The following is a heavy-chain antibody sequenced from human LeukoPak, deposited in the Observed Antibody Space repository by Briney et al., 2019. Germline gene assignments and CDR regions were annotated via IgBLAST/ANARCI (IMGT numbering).Heavy chain of an antibody. J-gene: IGHJ4*02. D-gene: IGHD1-14*01. V-gene: IGHV3-74*01. Sequence: PVGSLRLSCAASGFTFSIYWMHWGRQVPGKGLMWVARITPGGSSITYAASVKGRLTISRDNATNTLYLQMGSLRAEDTRVYYCASSNQADDYWGQGTLVTVSS. CDR2: ITPGGSSI. CDR3: ASSNQADDY. CDR1: GFTFSIYW.